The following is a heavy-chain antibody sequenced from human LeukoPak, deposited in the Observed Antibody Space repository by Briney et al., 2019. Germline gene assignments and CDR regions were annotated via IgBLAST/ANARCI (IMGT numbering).Heavy chain of an antibody. CDR3: ARVVGATSYYYYYMDV. D-gene: IGHD1-26*01. J-gene: IGHJ6*03. CDR1: GGSISSSSYY. V-gene: IGHV4-39*07. Sequence: STETLSLTCTVSGGSISSSSYYWGWIRQPPGKGLEWIGNIYHSGNTYYNSSLKSRVTISVVTSKNQFSLKLSSVTAADTAVYYCARVVGATSYYYYYMDVWGKGTTVTVSS. CDR2: IYHSGNT.